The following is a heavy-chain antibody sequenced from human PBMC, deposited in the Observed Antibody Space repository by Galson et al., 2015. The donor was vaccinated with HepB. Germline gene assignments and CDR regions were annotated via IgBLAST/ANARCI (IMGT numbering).Heavy chain of an antibody. CDR3: AVEGSWATPWHY. D-gene: IGHD3-3*01. V-gene: IGHV1-18*04. CDR1: GSTFTSYG. Sequence: SVKVSCKASGSTFTSYGISWVRQAPGQGLEWTGWISAYNGNTNYAQKLQGRVTMTTDTSTSTAYMELRSLRSDDTAVYYCAVEGSWATPWHYWGQGTLVTVSS. J-gene: IGHJ4*02. CDR2: ISAYNGNT.